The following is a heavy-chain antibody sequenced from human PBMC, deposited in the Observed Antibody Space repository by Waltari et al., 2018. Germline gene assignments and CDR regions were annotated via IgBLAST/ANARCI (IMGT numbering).Heavy chain of an antibody. V-gene: IGHV3-21*01. CDR1: GFTFSSYS. CDR2: ISSTGTYT. Sequence: EVQLVESGGGLVKPGGSLRLSCAASGFTFSSYSMNWVRQAPGKGLEGSSSISSTGTYTHYADSVKGRFTISRDNAKNSLYLQMNSLRAEDTGVYWCATGGWGFYLDNWGQGTLVTFSS. J-gene: IGHJ4*02. D-gene: IGHD7-27*01. CDR3: ATGGWGFYLDN.